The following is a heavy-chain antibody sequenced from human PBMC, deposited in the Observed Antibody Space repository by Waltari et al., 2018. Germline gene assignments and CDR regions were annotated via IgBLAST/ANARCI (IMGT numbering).Heavy chain of an antibody. CDR3: ARGGNSRYFDL. CDR1: GGSISGYD. V-gene: IGHV4-34*01. CDR2: INHSGST. J-gene: IGHJ2*01. Sequence: QVQLQQWGAGLLKPSETLSLTCAVYGGSISGYDWSWFRQPPGTGLGWVGEINHSGSTNYNPSLKSRVTISVDTSKNQFSLKLSSVTAADTAVYYCARGGNSRYFDLWGRGTLVTVSS. D-gene: IGHD4-4*01.